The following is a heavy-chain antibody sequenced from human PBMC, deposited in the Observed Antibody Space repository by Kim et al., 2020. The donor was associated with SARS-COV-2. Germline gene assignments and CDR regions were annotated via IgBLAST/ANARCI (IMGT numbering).Heavy chain of an antibody. Sequence: ASVKVSCKASGYTFTSYGISWVRQAPGQWLEWMGWISAYNGNTNYAQKLQGRVTMTTDTSTSTAYMELRSLRSDDTAVYYCARGSYYDFWSGYHHERYFDLWGRGTLVTVSS. D-gene: IGHD3-3*01. CDR2: ISAYNGNT. CDR3: ARGSYYDFWSGYHHERYFDL. CDR1: GYTFTSYG. J-gene: IGHJ2*01. V-gene: IGHV1-18*01.